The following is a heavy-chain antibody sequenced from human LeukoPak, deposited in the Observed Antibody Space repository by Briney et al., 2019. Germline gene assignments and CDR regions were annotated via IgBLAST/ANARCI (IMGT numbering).Heavy chain of an antibody. D-gene: IGHD3-10*01. V-gene: IGHV1-8*03. Sequence: GASVKVSCKASGYTFTSYDINWVRQATGQGLEWMGWMNPNSGNTGYAQKFQGRVTITRNTSISTAYMELSSLRSEDTAVYYCARVRYGSGSYYYYYYYMDVWGKGTTVTVSS. CDR2: MNPNSGNT. CDR3: ARVRYGSGSYYYYYYYMDV. CDR1: GYTFTSYD. J-gene: IGHJ6*03.